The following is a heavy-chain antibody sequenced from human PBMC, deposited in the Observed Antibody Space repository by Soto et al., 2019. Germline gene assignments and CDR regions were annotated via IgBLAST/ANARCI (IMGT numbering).Heavy chain of an antibody. Sequence: GEALKISCKGSGYSLTSYWIGWVRQMPGKGLEGMGVIYPGDSDTRYSPSFQGQVTISADKSISTAYLQWSSLKASDTAMYYCARRIIGSRYGMDVWGQGTTVTVSS. J-gene: IGHJ6*02. CDR3: ARRIIGSRYGMDV. CDR1: GYSLTSYW. V-gene: IGHV5-51*01. CDR2: IYPGDSDT.